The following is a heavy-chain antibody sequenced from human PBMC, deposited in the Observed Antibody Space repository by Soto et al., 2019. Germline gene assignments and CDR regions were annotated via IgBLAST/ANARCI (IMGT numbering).Heavy chain of an antibody. CDR1: GFTFSNAW. CDR2: IKSKTDGGTT. D-gene: IGHD3-22*01. Sequence: PGGSLRLSCAASGFTFSNAWMSWVRQAPGKGLEWVGRIKSKTDGGTTDYAAPVKGRFTISRDDSKNTLYLQMNSLKTEDTAVYYCTTDMDSSGYYHIDYWGQGTLVTVSS. CDR3: TTDMDSSGYYHIDY. J-gene: IGHJ4*02. V-gene: IGHV3-15*01.